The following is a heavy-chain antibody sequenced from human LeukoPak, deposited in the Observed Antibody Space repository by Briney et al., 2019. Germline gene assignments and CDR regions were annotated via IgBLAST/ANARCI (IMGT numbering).Heavy chain of an antibody. CDR1: GFTFSSYW. CDR3: ARDRDYYAIDY. J-gene: IGHJ4*02. D-gene: IGHD3-22*01. CDR2: IYRGGST. Sequence: GGSLRLSCAASGFTFSSYWMSWVRQAPGKGLEWVSVIYRGGSTSYADSVKGRFTISRDNSKNTLYLQMNSLRAEDTAVYYCARDRDYYAIDYWGQGTLVTVSS. V-gene: IGHV3-53*01.